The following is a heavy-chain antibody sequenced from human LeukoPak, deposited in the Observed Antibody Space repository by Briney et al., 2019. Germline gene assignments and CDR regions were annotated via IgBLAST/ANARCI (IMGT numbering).Heavy chain of an antibody. CDR2: IYTSGST. CDR1: GGSISSYY. V-gene: IGHV4-4*09. Sequence: SETLSLTCTVSGGSISSYYWSWIRQPPGKGLEWIGYIYTSGSTNYNPSLKSRVTISVDTSKNQFSLKLSSVTAADTAVYHCARLLGSSWTPGFDYWGQGTLVTVSS. D-gene: IGHD6-13*01. J-gene: IGHJ4*02. CDR3: ARLLGSSWTPGFDY.